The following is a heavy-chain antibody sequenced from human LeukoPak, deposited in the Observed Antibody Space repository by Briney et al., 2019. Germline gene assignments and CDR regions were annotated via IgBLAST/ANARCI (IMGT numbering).Heavy chain of an antibody. CDR2: IKQDGSEK. Sequence: GGSLRLSCAASGFTFSSYWMSWVRQAPGKGLEWVANIKQDGSEKYYVDSVKGRFTISRDNAKNSLYLQMNSLRAEDTAVYYCAREGPHDYGDYVVDYWGQGTLVTVSS. V-gene: IGHV3-7*03. J-gene: IGHJ4*02. CDR3: AREGPHDYGDYVVDY. D-gene: IGHD4-17*01. CDR1: GFTFSSYW.